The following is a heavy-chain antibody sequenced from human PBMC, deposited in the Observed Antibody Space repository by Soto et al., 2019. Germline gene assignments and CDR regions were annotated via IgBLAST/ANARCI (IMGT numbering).Heavy chain of an antibody. V-gene: IGHV1-18*04. Sequence: ASAKLACKPSGSTFPRYGMSFVIHADDQGLDWMGWISAYNGNTNYAQKLQGRVTMTTDTSTSTAYMELRSLRSDDTAVYYCARDRGYSGYAGYYYYGRDVWGQGTTVTVSS. CDR3: ARDRGYSGYAGYYYYGRDV. CDR2: ISAYNGNT. D-gene: IGHD5-12*01. J-gene: IGHJ6*02. CDR1: GSTFPRYG.